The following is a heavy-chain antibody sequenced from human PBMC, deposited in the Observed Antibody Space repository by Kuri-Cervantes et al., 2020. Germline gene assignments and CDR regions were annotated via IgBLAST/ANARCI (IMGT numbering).Heavy chain of an antibody. J-gene: IGHJ6*02. CDR3: ARVSHYDILTGYSRFGGMDV. CDR2: MNPNSGNT. V-gene: IGHV1-2*02. Sequence: ASVKVSCKASGYTFTGYYMHWVRQAPGQGLEWMGWMNPNSGNTNYAQKFQGRVTMTRDTSISTAYMELSRLRSDDTAVYYCARVSHYDILTGYSRFGGMDVWGQGTTVTVSS. CDR1: GYTFTGYY. D-gene: IGHD3-9*01.